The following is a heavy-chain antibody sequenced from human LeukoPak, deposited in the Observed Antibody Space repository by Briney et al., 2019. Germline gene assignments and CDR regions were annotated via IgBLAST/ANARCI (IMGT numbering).Heavy chain of an antibody. CDR3: AKVWRAHGDFHAFDV. CDR2: VSYDGSRN. CDR1: GFTFSTHD. V-gene: IGHV3-30*18. Sequence: PGRSLRLSCAASGFTFSTHDMHWVRQAPGKGLEWVAAVSYDGSRNYYADSVKGRFTISRDTSNNMLYLQMSSLRPEDTAMYYCAKVWRAHGDFHAFDVWGQGTMVAVSP. J-gene: IGHJ3*01. D-gene: IGHD4-17*01.